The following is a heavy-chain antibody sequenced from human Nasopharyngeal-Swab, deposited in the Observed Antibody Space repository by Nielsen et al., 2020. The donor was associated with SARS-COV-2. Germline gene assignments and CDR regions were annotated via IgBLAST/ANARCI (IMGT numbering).Heavy chain of an antibody. CDR2: ISGSGGST. V-gene: IGHV3-23*01. J-gene: IGHJ4*02. D-gene: IGHD3-3*01. Sequence: GGSLRLSCAASGFTFSSYAMSWVRQAPGKGLEWVSAISGSGGSTYYADSVKGRFTISRDSSKNTLYLQMNSLRAEDTAVYYCAKDVLYYDFWSGYYSTTPPFYWGQGTLVTVSS. CDR3: AKDVLYYDFWSGYYSTTPPFY. CDR1: GFTFSSYA.